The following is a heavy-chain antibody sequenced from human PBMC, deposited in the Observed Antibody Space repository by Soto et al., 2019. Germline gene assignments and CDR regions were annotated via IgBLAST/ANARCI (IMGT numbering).Heavy chain of an antibody. Sequence: GASVKVSCKASGGTFSSYAISWVRQAPGQGLEWMGGIIPIFGTANYAQKFQGRVTITADESTSTAYMELSSLRSEDTAVYYCASPLYSSSSPHYGMDVWGQGTTVTVSS. CDR2: IIPIFGTA. CDR3: ASPLYSSSSPHYGMDV. V-gene: IGHV1-69*13. D-gene: IGHD6-6*01. J-gene: IGHJ6*02. CDR1: GGTFSSYA.